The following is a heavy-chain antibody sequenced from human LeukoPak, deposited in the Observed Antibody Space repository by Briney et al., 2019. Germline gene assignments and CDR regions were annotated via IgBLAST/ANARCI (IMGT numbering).Heavy chain of an antibody. CDR3: ARLTRDGYNSLFDY. Sequence: SETLSLTCAVSGSSISTSYWSWIRQPPGKGLEWIGYIYYSGSTNYNPSLKSRVTISVDTSKNQFSLKLSSVTAADTAVYYCARLTRDGYNSLFDYWGQGTLVTVSS. D-gene: IGHD5-24*01. J-gene: IGHJ4*02. CDR2: IYYSGST. CDR1: GSSISTSY. V-gene: IGHV4-59*01.